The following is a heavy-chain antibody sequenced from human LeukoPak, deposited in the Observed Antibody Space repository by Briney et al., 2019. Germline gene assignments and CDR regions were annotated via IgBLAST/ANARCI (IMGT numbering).Heavy chain of an antibody. D-gene: IGHD2-15*01. Sequence: GSSVKVSCKASGGTFSSYTISWVRQAPGQGLEWMGRIIPILGIANYAQKFQGRVTITTEKSTSTAYMELSSLRSEDTAVYYCARGAVVVPQTSLAWFDPWGQGTLVTVSS. CDR1: GGTFSSYT. J-gene: IGHJ5*02. CDR3: ARGAVVVPQTSLAWFDP. CDR2: IIPILGIA. V-gene: IGHV1-69*02.